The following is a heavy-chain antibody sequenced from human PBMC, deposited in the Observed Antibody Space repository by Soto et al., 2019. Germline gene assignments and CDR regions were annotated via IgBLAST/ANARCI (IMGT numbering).Heavy chain of an antibody. Sequence: SGPTLVNPSQTLTLTCTFSGFSLNTNGMYVSWIRQSPGTAPEWRAINDWEDDKFYNTSLKTRLTISRDTSKIQLLLKITDMSPADTATYFCARMLRGAAAYSCDANDAFDAWGQGTLVTVSS. CDR3: ARMLRGAAAYSCDANDAFDA. CDR1: GFSLNTNGMY. V-gene: IGHV2-70*01. J-gene: IGHJ5*02. CDR2: NDWEDDK. D-gene: IGHD2-21*01.